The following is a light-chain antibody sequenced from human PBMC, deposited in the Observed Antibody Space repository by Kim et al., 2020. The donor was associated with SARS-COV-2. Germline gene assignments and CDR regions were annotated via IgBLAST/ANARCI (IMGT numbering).Light chain of an antibody. CDR3: RQRSEWSPEYT. CDR1: QSVSSY. J-gene: IGKJ4*01. Sequence: EIVLTQSPATLSLSPGERATLSCRASQSVSSYLAWYQQKPGQAPRLLIYDASNRATGIPARFSGSGSGTDFTLTISSLEPEDFAVYYCRQRSEWSPEYTFGGGTKVDIK. CDR2: DAS. V-gene: IGKV3-11*01.